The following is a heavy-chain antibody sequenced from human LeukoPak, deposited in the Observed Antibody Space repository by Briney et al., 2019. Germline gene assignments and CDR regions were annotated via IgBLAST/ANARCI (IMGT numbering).Heavy chain of an antibody. D-gene: IGHD5-12*01. Sequence: GSSVKVSCKASGGTFTSYAISWVRQAPGQGLQWMGRFISILAIANYAQNFQGRVTITADKSTSTAYMELSSLRSEDTAVYYCASQYSGYDYDAFDIWGQGTMVTVSS. CDR1: GGTFTSYA. J-gene: IGHJ3*02. CDR2: FISILAIA. V-gene: IGHV1-69*04. CDR3: ASQYSGYDYDAFDI.